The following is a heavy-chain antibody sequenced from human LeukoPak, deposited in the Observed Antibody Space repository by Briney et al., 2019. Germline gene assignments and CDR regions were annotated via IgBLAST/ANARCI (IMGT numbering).Heavy chain of an antibody. CDR1: GGSMSRSSYY. Sequence: PSETLSLTCTVSGGSMSRSSYYWGWIRQPPGKGLEWIGSIYYSGSTYYNPSLKSRVTISVDTSKNQFSLKLSSVTAADTAVYYCASDHGSSWFQLGWFDPWGQGTLVTVSS. V-gene: IGHV4-39*07. CDR3: ASDHGSSWFQLGWFDP. J-gene: IGHJ5*02. D-gene: IGHD6-13*01. CDR2: IYYSGST.